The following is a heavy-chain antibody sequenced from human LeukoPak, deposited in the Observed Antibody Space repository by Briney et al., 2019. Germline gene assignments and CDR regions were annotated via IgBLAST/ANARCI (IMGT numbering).Heavy chain of an antibody. CDR2: INTDGSST. Sequence: GSLRLSCAASGFTFSSYWMHWVRQAPGKGLVWVSRINTDGSSTSYADSVKGRFTISRDNAKNTLYLQMNSLRAEDTAVYYCARATVTTSGNWFDPWGQGTLVTVSS. CDR3: ARATVTTSGNWFDP. D-gene: IGHD4-17*01. V-gene: IGHV3-74*01. CDR1: GFTFSSYW. J-gene: IGHJ5*02.